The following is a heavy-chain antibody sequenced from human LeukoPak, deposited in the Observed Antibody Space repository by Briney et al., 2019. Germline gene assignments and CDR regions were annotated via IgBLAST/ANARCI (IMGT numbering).Heavy chain of an antibody. V-gene: IGHV3-11*01. CDR1: GFTFSDYY. CDR3: ARARYCSSTSCWFDP. Sequence: PGGSLRLSCAASGFTFSDYYMSWIRQAPGKGLEWVSYISSSGSTIYYADSVKGRFTISRDNAKNSLYLQMNSLRAEDTAVYYRARARYCSSTSCWFDPWGQGTLVTVSS. CDR2: ISSSGSTI. D-gene: IGHD2-2*01. J-gene: IGHJ5*02.